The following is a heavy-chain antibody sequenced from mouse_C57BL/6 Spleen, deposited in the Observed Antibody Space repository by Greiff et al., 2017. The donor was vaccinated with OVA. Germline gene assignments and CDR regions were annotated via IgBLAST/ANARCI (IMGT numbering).Heavy chain of an antibody. J-gene: IGHJ2*01. Sequence: DVKLQESGGGLVKPGGSLKLSCAASGFTFSDYGMHWVRQAPEKGLEWVAYISSGSSTIYYADTVKGRFTISRDNAKNTLFLQMTSLRSEDTAMYYCARVYYDYDGTFFDYWGQGTTLTVSS. V-gene: IGHV5-17*01. D-gene: IGHD2-4*01. CDR1: GFTFSDYG. CDR3: ARVYYDYDGTFFDY. CDR2: ISSGSSTI.